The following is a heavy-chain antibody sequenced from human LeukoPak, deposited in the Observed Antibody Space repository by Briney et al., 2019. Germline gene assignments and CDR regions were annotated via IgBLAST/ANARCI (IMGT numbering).Heavy chain of an antibody. V-gene: IGHV4-30-2*01. CDR2: IYHSGST. CDR3: ARLYYDSSGYSLFDY. J-gene: IGHJ4*02. CDR1: GGSISSGGYY. Sequence: SQTLSLTCTVSGGSISSGGYYWSWIRQPPGKGLEWIGYIYHSGSTYYNPSLKSRVTISVDRSKNQSSLKLSSVTAADTAVYYCARLYYDSSGYSLFDYWGQGTLVTVSS. D-gene: IGHD3-22*01.